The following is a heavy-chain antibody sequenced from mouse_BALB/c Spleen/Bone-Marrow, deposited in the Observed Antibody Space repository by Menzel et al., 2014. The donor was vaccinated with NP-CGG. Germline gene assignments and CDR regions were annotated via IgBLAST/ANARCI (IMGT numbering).Heavy chain of an antibody. CDR2: IWSGGST. J-gene: IGHJ4*01. CDR1: GFSLTSYG. CDR3: VRRGGNYAMDY. V-gene: IGHV2-2*02. Sequence: VKLVESGPGLVQPSQSLSITCTVSGFSLTSYGVHWVRQSPGKGLEWLGVIWSGGSTDYNAAFISRLSISKDNSKSQVFFKMNSLQANDTAIYYCVRRGGNYAMDYWGQGTSVTVSS.